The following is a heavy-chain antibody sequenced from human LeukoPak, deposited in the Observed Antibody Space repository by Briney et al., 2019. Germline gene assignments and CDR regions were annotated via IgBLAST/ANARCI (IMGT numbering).Heavy chain of an antibody. CDR1: GYTFTGYY. V-gene: IGHV1-2*02. Sequence: ASVTVSCKASGYTFTGYYMHWVRQAPGQGLEWMGWINPNSGGTNYAQKFQGRVTMTRDTSTSTAYMGLSRLRSDDTAGNFWARDYDSSGYYFTAGAFAIWGQGTMVTVSS. CDR3: ARDYDSSGYYFTAGAFAI. J-gene: IGHJ3*02. D-gene: IGHD3-22*01. CDR2: INPNSGGT.